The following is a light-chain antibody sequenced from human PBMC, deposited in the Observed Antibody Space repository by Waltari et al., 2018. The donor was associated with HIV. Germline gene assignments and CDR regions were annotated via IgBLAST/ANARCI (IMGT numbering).Light chain of an antibody. J-gene: IGLJ2*01. CDR2: EGS. Sequence: QSALTQPASVSGSPGQSITISCTGTSSDIGIYNYVSWYQQHPGKAPKPMIYEGSNRPSGVSNRFSGSKSGNTASLTISGLQAEDEADYYCSSYTSSITVVFGGGTKLTVL. CDR1: SSDIGIYNY. CDR3: SSYTSSITVV. V-gene: IGLV2-14*01.